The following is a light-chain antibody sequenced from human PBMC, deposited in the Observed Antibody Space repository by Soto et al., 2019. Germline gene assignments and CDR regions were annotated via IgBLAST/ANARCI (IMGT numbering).Light chain of an antibody. J-gene: IGKJ2*01. CDR3: HQYNSLPPGT. V-gene: IGKV3-15*01. CDR1: QSISRS. Sequence: EIVLTQSPAILSVSPGERATLSCRASQSISRSLAWYQQKPGQAPRLLISDASTRATGIPARFSGSGSGTEFTLTISSLQSEDFALYYCHQYNSLPPGTFGQGSMVDVK. CDR2: DAS.